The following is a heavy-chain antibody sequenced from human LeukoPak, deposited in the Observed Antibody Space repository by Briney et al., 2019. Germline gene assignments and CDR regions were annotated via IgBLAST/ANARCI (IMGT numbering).Heavy chain of an antibody. D-gene: IGHD1-26*01. V-gene: IGHV5-51*01. J-gene: IGHJ4*02. CDR3: ARLATSDYFDY. Sequence: GESLQISCKGSGYRFTSYWIGWGRQMPGEGLEGWVIIYRGDSDTRYSPSFQDQVTISADKSISTAYLQWSSRQASEAATVYCARLATSDYFDYWGQGTLVTVSS. CDR2: IYRGDSDT. CDR1: GYRFTSYW.